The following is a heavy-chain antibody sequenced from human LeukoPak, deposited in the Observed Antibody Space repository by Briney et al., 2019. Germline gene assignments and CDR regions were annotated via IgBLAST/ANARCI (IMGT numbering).Heavy chain of an antibody. V-gene: IGHV3-30*02. CDR3: AKDSVPLGMLYSINWFDP. J-gene: IGHJ5*02. Sequence: PGGSLRLSCAASGFTFSSYGMHWVRQAPGKGLEWVAFIRYDGSNKYYADSVKGRFTISRDNSKNTLYLQMNSLRADDTAVYYCAKDSVPLGMLYSINWFDPWGQGTLVTVSS. CDR2: IRYDGSNK. D-gene: IGHD7-27*01. CDR1: GFTFSSYG.